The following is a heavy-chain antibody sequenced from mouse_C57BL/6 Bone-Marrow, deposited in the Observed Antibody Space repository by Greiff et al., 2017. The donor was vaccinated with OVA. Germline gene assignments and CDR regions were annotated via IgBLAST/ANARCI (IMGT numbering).Heavy chain of an antibody. Sequence: EVQLQQSGPELVKPGASVKMSCKASGYTFTDYNMHWVKQSHGKSLEWIGYINPNNGGTSYNQKFKGKATLTVNKSSSTAYMELRSLTSEDSAVYYCAREGYGSPTGNYFDYWGQGTTLTVSS. J-gene: IGHJ2*01. D-gene: IGHD1-1*01. CDR1: GYTFTDYN. CDR3: AREGYGSPTGNYFDY. CDR2: INPNNGGT. V-gene: IGHV1-22*01.